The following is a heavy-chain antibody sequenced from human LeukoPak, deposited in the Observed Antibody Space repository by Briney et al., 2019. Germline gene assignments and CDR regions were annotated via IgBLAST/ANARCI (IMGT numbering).Heavy chain of an antibody. Sequence: SETLSLTCTVSGGSISYNYWSWIRQPAGKGLEWIGRIFTSGSTNYNPSLGSRATMSVDTSKNQFSLKLSSVTAADTAVYYCARRGDYFDFWGQGTLVTVSS. J-gene: IGHJ4*02. CDR3: ARRGDYFDF. CDR1: GGSISYNY. CDR2: IFTSGST. V-gene: IGHV4-4*07.